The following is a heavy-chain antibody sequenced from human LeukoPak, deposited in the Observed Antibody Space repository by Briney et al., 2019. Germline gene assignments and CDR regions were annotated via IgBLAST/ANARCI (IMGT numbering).Heavy chain of an antibody. CDR2: IYYSGST. Sequence: SETLSLTCTVSGASVTSGGFYWSWIRQPPGKGLEWIGTIYYSGSTYYNPSLKSRVTISVDTSKNQFSLKLSSVTAADTAVYYCARLVSIAAAGTVVDYWGQGTLVTVSS. J-gene: IGHJ4*02. CDR1: GASVTSGGFY. V-gene: IGHV4-30-2*03. CDR3: ARLVSIAAAGTVVDY. D-gene: IGHD6-13*01.